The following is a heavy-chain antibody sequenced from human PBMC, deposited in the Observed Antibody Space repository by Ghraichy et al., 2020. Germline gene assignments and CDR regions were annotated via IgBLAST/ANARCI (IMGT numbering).Heavy chain of an antibody. CDR1: GYTFFTYG. Sequence: ASVKVSCKASGYTFFTYGISWLRQAPGQGPEWMGWIRPYNGDTNYAQKLQGRVTLTADTSTSTVYMELRSLRSDDTAVYYCGRDCGGDCYGVEHWGQGTLVTVSS. D-gene: IGHD2-21*01. J-gene: IGHJ1*01. CDR2: IRPYNGDT. CDR3: GRDCGGDCYGVEH. V-gene: IGHV1-18*01.